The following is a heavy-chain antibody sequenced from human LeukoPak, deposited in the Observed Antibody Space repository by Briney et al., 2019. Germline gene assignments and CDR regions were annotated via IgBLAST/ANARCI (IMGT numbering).Heavy chain of an antibody. J-gene: IGHJ5*02. V-gene: IGHV4-31*03. CDR3: ARDHATVTRGWFDP. D-gene: IGHD4-17*01. CDR1: GGSTSSGGYY. Sequence: SETLSLTCTVSGGSTSSGGYYWSWIRQHPGKGLEWIGYIYYSGSTYYNPSLKSRVTISVDTSKNQSSLKLSSVTAADTAVYYCARDHATVTRGWFDPWGQGTLVTVSS. CDR2: IYYSGST.